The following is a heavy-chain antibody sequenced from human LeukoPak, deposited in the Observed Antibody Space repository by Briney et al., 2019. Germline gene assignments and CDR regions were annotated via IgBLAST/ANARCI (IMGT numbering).Heavy chain of an antibody. CDR1: GGSISSSSYY. CDR3: ARILEASGGP. D-gene: IGHD3-3*01. J-gene: IGHJ5*02. Sequence: PSETLSLTCTVSGGSISSSSYYWGWIRQPPGKGLEWIGSIYYSGSTYYNPSLKSRVTISVDTSKNQFSLKLSSVTAADTAVYYCARILEASGGPWGQGTLVTVSS. V-gene: IGHV4-39*01. CDR2: IYYSGST.